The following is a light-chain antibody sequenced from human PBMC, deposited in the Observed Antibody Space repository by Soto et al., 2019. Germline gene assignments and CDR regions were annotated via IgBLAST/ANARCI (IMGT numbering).Light chain of an antibody. CDR1: QSVSSN. V-gene: IGKV3D-15*01. Sequence: EIVMTQSPATLSVSPGERATLSCRASQSVSSNLAWYQQKPGQAPRLLIYGASTRATGIPARFSGSGSGTEFTLTISSLQSEEFAVYCCQQYNNWRFTVGPGTKVDIK. CDR3: QQYNNWRFT. CDR2: GAS. J-gene: IGKJ3*01.